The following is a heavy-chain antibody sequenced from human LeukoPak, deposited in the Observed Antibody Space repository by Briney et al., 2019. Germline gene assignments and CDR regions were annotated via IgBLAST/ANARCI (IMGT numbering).Heavy chain of an antibody. CDR1: GGSISSSSYY. CDR3: ARFYTTSQYGSGYMDV. V-gene: IGHV4-39*01. Sequence: SETLSLTCTVSGGSISSSSYYWGWIRQPPGKGLEWIGSMSYSGSTYYNPSLKSRVTIAVDTSKTQFSLKLRSVTAADTAVYYCARFYTTSQYGSGYMDVWGKGTTVTVSS. CDR2: MSYSGST. D-gene: IGHD3-10*01. J-gene: IGHJ6*03.